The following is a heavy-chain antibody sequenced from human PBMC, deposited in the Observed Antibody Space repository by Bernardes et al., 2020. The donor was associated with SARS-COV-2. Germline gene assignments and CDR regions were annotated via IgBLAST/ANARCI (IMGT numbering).Heavy chain of an antibody. CDR3: AKSQGTAMADY. V-gene: IGHV3-23*01. CDR1: GFTFSSLA. D-gene: IGHD5-18*01. Sequence: GGSLRLSCAASGFTFSSLAMSWVRQAPGKGLEWVSAISGSGGKTYYADAVKGRFTISRDNPKNTLYLKMNSLRADDTAVYYCAKSQGTAMADYWGQGTLVTVPS. CDR2: ISGSGGKT. J-gene: IGHJ4*02.